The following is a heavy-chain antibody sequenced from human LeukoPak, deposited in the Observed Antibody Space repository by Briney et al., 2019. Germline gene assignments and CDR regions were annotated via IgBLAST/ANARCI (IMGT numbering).Heavy chain of an antibody. Sequence: SETLSLTCTVSGGSISSHYWSWIRQPPGKGLEWIGYIYYTGSTNYNPSLKSRVTISVDTSKNQFSLRLSSVTAADTAVYYCARHAIDIIVRVDYWGQGTLVTVSS. D-gene: IGHD2-15*01. V-gene: IGHV4-59*08. J-gene: IGHJ4*02. CDR3: ARHAIDIIVRVDY. CDR2: IYYTGST. CDR1: GGSISSHY.